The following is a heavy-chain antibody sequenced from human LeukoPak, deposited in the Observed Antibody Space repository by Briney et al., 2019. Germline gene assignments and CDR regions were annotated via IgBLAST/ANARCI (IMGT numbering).Heavy chain of an antibody. D-gene: IGHD2/OR15-2a*01. V-gene: IGHV3-23*01. CDR2: ISASGGTT. J-gene: IGHJ5*02. Sequence: GGSLRLSCAASGFTFNSYAMSWVRQAPGKGLEWVSAISASGGTTYYADSVRGRFTISRDNSDNTLYLQMNSLRVEDTAVYYCAKEPREYCSSSACPNWLDPWGQGALVTVS. CDR3: AKEPREYCSSSACPNWLDP. CDR1: GFTFNSYA.